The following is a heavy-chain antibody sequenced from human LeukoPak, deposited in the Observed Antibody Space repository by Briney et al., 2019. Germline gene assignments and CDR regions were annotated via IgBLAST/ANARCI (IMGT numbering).Heavy chain of an antibody. J-gene: IGHJ4*02. D-gene: IGHD1-26*01. CDR3: AREFRSGSYSEFDS. CDR2: ISAYNGNT. V-gene: IGHV1-18*01. Sequence: ASVKVSCKASGYTFTSYGISWVRQAPGQGLEWMGWISAYNGNTNYAQKLQGRVTMTTDTSTSTVYMELRSLRSDDTAVYYCAREFRSGSYSEFDSWGQGTLVTVSS. CDR1: GYTFTSYG.